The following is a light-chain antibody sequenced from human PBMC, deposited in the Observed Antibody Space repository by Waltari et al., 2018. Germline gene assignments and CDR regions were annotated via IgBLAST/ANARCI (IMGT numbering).Light chain of an antibody. CDR1: SKSVYTYSY. V-gene: IGLV8-61*01. Sequence: QTVVIQEPSFSVSPGGTVTLTCALKSKSVYTYSYTSWYQQTPGQAPRMLIYMTDSRSFGVPDRFSGSILGNKAALTITGARPDDEGTYYCVIYMGDGISVFGGGTKLTVL. CDR2: MTD. J-gene: IGLJ3*02. CDR3: VIYMGDGISV.